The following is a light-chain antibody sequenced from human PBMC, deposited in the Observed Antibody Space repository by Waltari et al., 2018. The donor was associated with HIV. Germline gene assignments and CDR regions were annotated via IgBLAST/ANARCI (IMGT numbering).Light chain of an antibody. Sequence: QTARITCSGDALSKQLTFWYQKKPAQAPVLVIYKDTERPSGIPERFSGSTSGTTATLTISGVQAEDEADYYCQSTNVVRVFGGGTKLTVL. CDR3: QSTNVVRV. CDR2: KDT. J-gene: IGLJ3*02. CDR1: ALSKQL. V-gene: IGLV3-25*03.